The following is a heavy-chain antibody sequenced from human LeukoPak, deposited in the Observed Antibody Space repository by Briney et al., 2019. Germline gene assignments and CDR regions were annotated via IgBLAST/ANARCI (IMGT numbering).Heavy chain of an antibody. V-gene: IGHV3-30*18. D-gene: IGHD4-11*01. Sequence: GGSLRLSCAASGFTFSSYGMHWVRQAPGKGLEWVAVISYDGSNKYYADSVKGRFTISRDNSKNTLYLQMNSLRAEDTAVYYCAKGQGNYVGLDVWGQGTTVTVSS. J-gene: IGHJ6*02. CDR1: GFTFSSYG. CDR3: AKGQGNYVGLDV. CDR2: ISYDGSNK.